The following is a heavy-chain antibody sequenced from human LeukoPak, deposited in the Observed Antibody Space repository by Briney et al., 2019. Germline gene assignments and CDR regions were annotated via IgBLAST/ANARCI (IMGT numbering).Heavy chain of an antibody. D-gene: IGHD4/OR15-4a*01. Sequence: ASVKVSCKASGYTFTGYYMHWVRQAPGQGLEWMGWINPNSGGTNYAQKFQGRVTMTRDTSISTAYMELSRLRSDDTAVYYCARARRVRSYYYYYMDVWGKGTTVTISS. J-gene: IGHJ6*03. V-gene: IGHV1-2*02. CDR3: ARARRVRSYYYYYMDV. CDR1: GYTFTGYY. CDR2: INPNSGGT.